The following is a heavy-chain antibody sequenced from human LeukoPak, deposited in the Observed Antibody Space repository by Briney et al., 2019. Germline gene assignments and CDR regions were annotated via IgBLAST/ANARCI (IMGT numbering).Heavy chain of an antibody. CDR1: GYTFTSYY. D-gene: IGHD2-2*02. CDR3: ARMSGYCSSGSCYTDNWFDP. J-gene: IGHJ5*02. Sequence: ASVKVSCKASGYTFTSYYMNWVRQAPGQGLEWMGIINPSGGITSYAQKFQSRITMTRDTSTSTVYMELSSLRSEDTAVYYCARMSGYCSSGSCYTDNWFDPWGQGTLVTVSS. CDR2: INPSGGIT. V-gene: IGHV1-46*01.